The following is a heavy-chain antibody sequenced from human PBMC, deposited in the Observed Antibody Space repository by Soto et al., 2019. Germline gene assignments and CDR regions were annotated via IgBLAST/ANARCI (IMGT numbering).Heavy chain of an antibody. CDR2: IYYSGST. V-gene: IGHV4-59*08. Sequence: SETLSVTCTVAGSSISSYYWSWIRQPPGKGLEWIGYIYYSGSTNYNPSLKSRVTISVDTSKNQFSLKLSSVTAADTAVYYCARRTPSSVFDIWGQGTMVTVSS. CDR1: GSSISSYY. CDR3: ARRTPSSVFDI. D-gene: IGHD6-6*01. J-gene: IGHJ3*02.